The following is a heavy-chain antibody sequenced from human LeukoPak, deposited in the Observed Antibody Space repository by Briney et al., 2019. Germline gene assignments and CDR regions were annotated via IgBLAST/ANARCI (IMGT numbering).Heavy chain of an antibody. CDR2: ISDDGSNK. V-gene: IGHV3-30*18. Sequence: GRSLRLSCAASGFTFRSYGMHRVRQAPGKGLEWVAVISDDGSNKYYADSVKGRFTISRDNSKNTLYLQMNSLRAEDTAVYYCAKYYYGSGSYPYFDYWGQGTLVTVSS. CDR3: AKYYYGSGSYPYFDY. CDR1: GFTFRSYG. J-gene: IGHJ4*02. D-gene: IGHD3-10*01.